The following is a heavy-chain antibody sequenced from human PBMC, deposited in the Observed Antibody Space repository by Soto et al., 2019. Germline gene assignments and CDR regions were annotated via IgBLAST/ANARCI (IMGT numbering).Heavy chain of an antibody. CDR3: ATNWGGGLHSEGYNWLDP. D-gene: IGHD7-27*01. V-gene: IGHV1-69*01. CDR2: ISPIFGTT. Sequence: QVQLVQSGAEVKKPGSSVKISCRASGGTFSAYTISWVRQAPGQGLEWLGGISPIFGTTKYAQKFQGRVTFTADESAGTAYLELRSLRSDDTSVYYCATNWGGGLHSEGYNWLDPWGQGTRVTVSS. CDR1: GGTFSAYT. J-gene: IGHJ5*02.